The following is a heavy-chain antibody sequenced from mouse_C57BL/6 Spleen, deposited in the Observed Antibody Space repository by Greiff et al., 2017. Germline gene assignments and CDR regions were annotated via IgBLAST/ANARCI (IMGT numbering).Heavy chain of an antibody. V-gene: IGHV1-62-2*01. J-gene: IGHJ1*03. D-gene: IGHD3-2*02. Sequence: QVQLQQSGAELVKPGASVKLSCKAPGYTFTEYTIHWVKQRSGQGLEWIGWFYPGSGSITYNEKFKDKATLTADKSPSTVYIELSRLTSEDSAVYFCARRENSSGTNWSFDVWGTGTTVTVSS. CDR3: ARRENSSGTNWSFDV. CDR2: FYPGSGSI. CDR1: GYTFTEYT.